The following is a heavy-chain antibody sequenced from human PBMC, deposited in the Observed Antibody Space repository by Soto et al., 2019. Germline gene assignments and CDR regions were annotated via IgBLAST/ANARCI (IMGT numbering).Heavy chain of an antibody. D-gene: IGHD2-15*01. Sequence: QITLKESGPTLVKPTQTLTLTCTFSGFSLSTSGVGVGWIRQPPGKALAWLALIYWNDDKRYSPSLKSRLTITKDTSKNQLVLTMPNMGPVDTATYYCAHRRGLQYFDYWGQGTLVTVFS. CDR1: GFSLSTSGVG. CDR3: AHRRGLQYFDY. J-gene: IGHJ4*02. V-gene: IGHV2-5*01. CDR2: IYWNDDK.